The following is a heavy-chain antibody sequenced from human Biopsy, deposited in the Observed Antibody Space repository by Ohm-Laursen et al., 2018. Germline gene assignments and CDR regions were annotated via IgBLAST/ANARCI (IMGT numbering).Heavy chain of an antibody. CDR3: AKLTGDPSY. Sequence: TLSLTWIVSGGSIKSYYWNWIRQSPGKGLEWIGFIYYTGHTNYNPSLKSRATISVDTSKNQFSLKVISVTAPDTAVYYCAKLTGDPSYWGQGILVTVSS. CDR2: IYYTGHT. CDR1: GGSIKSYY. J-gene: IGHJ4*02. D-gene: IGHD7-27*01. V-gene: IGHV4-59*01.